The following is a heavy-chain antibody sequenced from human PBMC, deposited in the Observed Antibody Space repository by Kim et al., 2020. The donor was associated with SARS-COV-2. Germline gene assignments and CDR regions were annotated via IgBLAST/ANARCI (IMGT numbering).Heavy chain of an antibody. V-gene: IGHV1-2*02. J-gene: IGHJ4*02. Sequence: GTDYAQKSQSRVTMTRDTSINTAYMEVSRLTFDDTAMYYCARDYYGDYVDYWGQGTLVTVSS. D-gene: IGHD4-17*01. CDR2: GT. CDR3: ARDYYGDYVDY.